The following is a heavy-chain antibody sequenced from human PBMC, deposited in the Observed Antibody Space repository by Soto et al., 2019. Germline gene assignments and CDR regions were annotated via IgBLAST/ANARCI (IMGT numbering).Heavy chain of an antibody. Sequence: SETLSLTCTVSCGSVGSSDSYWVWIRQPPGKGLEWIGSFYYGGTTYYNPSLKSRVTVSVDTSKNLFSLNLNSVTAADTAIYYCGRRGLILVPLWGQGTMVTVSS. J-gene: IGHJ3*01. CDR2: FYYGGTT. V-gene: IGHV4-39*01. CDR1: CGSVGSSDSY. D-gene: IGHD3-22*01. CDR3: GRRGLILVPL.